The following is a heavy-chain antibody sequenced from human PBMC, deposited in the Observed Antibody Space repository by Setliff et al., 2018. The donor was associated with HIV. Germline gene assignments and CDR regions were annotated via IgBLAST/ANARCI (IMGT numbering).Heavy chain of an antibody. CDR1: GGSISSYY. D-gene: IGHD6-13*01. CDR3: ARTYSSGWYSSHLWVDY. V-gene: IGHV4-4*08. Sequence: SETLSLTCTVSGGSISSYYWSWIRQPPGKGLEWIGHIYIGSTNYNPSLKSRVTISADTSKNQFSLKLSSVTAADTAVYYCARTYSSGWYSSHLWVDYWGQGTLVTVLL. CDR2: IYIGST. J-gene: IGHJ4*02.